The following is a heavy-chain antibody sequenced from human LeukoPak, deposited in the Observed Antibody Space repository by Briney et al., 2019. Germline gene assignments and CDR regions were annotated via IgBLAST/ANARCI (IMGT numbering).Heavy chain of an antibody. V-gene: IGHV1-69*01. CDR2: IIPIFGTA. J-gene: IGHJ6*03. D-gene: IGHD3-3*01. Sequence: GASVKVSCKASGGTFSNYAISWVRQAPGQGLEWMGGIIPIFGTANYAQKFQGRVTITADESTSTAYMGLSSLRSEDTAVYYCASLKRNLEWLPSPYYYYYYYMDVWGKGTTVTVSS. CDR1: GGTFSNYA. CDR3: ASLKRNLEWLPSPYYYYYYYMDV.